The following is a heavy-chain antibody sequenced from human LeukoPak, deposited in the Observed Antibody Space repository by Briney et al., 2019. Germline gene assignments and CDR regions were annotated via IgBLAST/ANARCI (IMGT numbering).Heavy chain of an antibody. CDR1: GYTFTGYY. V-gene: IGHV1-2*02. CDR3: ARPNCSGGSCYTDHYYYGMDV. D-gene: IGHD2-15*01. Sequence: ASVKVSCKASGYTFTGYYMHWVRQAPGQGLEWMGWINPNSGGTNYAQKFQGRVTMTRDTSISTAYMELSRLRSDDTAVYYCARPNCSGGSCYTDHYYYGMDVWGQGTTVTVSS. J-gene: IGHJ6*02. CDR2: INPNSGGT.